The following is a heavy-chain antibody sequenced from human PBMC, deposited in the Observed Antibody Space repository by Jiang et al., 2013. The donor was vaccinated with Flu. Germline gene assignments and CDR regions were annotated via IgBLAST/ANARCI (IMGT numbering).Heavy chain of an antibody. J-gene: IGHJ5*02. CDR3: ARTYYYGSGSYYNRGNWFDP. CDR1: GGTFSSYA. V-gene: IGHV1-69*01. D-gene: IGHD3-10*01. CDR2: IIPIFGTA. Sequence: SGAEVKKPGSSVKVSCKASGGTFSSYAISWVRQAPGQGLEWMGGIIPIFGTANYAQKFQGRVTITADESTSTAYMELSSLRSEDTAVYYCARTYYYGSGSYYNRGNWFDPWGQGTLVTVSS.